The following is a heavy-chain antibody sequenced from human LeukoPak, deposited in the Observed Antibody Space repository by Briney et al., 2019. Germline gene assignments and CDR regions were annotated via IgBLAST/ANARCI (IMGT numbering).Heavy chain of an antibody. Sequence: SETLSLTCAVYGGSFSGYYWSWIRQPPGKGLEWIGEINHSGSTNYNPSLKSRVTISVDTSKNQFSLKLSSVTAADTAVYYCARGENIVVVPAAANWFDPWGQGTLVTVSS. V-gene: IGHV4-34*01. CDR2: INHSGST. CDR3: ARGENIVVVPAAANWFDP. D-gene: IGHD2-2*01. J-gene: IGHJ5*02. CDR1: GGSFSGYY.